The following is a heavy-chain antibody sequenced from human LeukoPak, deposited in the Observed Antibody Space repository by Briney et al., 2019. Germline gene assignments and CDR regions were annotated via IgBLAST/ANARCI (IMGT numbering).Heavy chain of an antibody. D-gene: IGHD2-15*01. CDR2: IYYSGST. CDR3: AREGLGYCSGGSCSSAGYAFDI. Sequence: SETLSLTCTVSGDSISSSGSYWTWIRQPPGKGLEWIGYIYYSGSTYYTPSLKSRVTISVDTSKNQFSLKLSSVTAADTAVYYCAREGLGYCSGGSCSSAGYAFDIWGQGTMVTVSS. CDR1: GDSISSSGSY. V-gene: IGHV4-61*08. J-gene: IGHJ3*02.